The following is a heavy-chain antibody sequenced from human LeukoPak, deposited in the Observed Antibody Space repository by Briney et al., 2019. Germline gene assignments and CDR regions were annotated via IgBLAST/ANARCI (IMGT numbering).Heavy chain of an antibody. D-gene: IGHD3-10*01. CDR2: INANNDQT. CDR3: ARLNLIRGVRVIDY. V-gene: IGHV1-18*01. Sequence: GASVNVSCKASGYTFNSYGVTWVRQAPGQGLEWMGWINANNDQTHYGQNLQDRVIMTTDPSTRTVYMNLRTLRADDTAMYYCARLNLIRGVRVIDYWGQGTLVTVSS. CDR1: GYTFNSYG. J-gene: IGHJ4*02.